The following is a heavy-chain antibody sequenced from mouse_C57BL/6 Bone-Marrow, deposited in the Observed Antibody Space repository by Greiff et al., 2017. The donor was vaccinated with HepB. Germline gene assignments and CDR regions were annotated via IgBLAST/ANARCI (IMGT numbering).Heavy chain of an antibody. D-gene: IGHD1-1*01. CDR3: RSLVGSYGSVFDY. Sequence: EVQVVESGTVLARPGASVKMSCKTSGYTFTSYWMHWVKQRPGQGLEWIGAIYPGNSDTSYNQKFKGKAKLTAVTSASTAYMELSSLTNEDSAVYYCRSLVGSYGSVFDYWGQGTTLTVSS. CDR1: GYTFTSYW. CDR2: IYPGNSDT. J-gene: IGHJ2*01. V-gene: IGHV1-5*01.